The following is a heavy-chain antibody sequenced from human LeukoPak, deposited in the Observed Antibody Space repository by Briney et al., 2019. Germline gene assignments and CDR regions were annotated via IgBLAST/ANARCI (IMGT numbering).Heavy chain of an antibody. CDR1: GGSFSGYY. CDR2: INHSGST. V-gene: IGHV4-34*01. Sequence: SETLSLTCAVYGGSFSGYYWSWIRQPPGKGLEWIGEINHSGSTNYNPSLKSRVTISVDTSKNQFSLKLSSVTAADTAVYYCARFCSSTSCYAGDYWGQGNLVTVSS. J-gene: IGHJ4*02. D-gene: IGHD2-2*01. CDR3: ARFCSSTSCYAGDY.